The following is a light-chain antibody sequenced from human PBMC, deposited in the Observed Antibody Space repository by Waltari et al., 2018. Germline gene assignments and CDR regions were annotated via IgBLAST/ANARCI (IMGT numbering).Light chain of an antibody. Sequence: QSALTQPASVSGSPGQSITISCTGTSSDAGTYNSVSWYQQHPGKAPKLMIFDVSIRPSGVSNRFAGSKSGNTASLTISGLQAEDEADYYCSSYISSSTLELFGGGTSLTVL. V-gene: IGLV2-14*03. CDR3: SSYISSSTLEL. J-gene: IGLJ2*01. CDR1: SSDAGTYNS. CDR2: DVS.